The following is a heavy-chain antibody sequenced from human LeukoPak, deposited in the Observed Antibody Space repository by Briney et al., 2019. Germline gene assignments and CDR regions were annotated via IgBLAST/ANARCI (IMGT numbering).Heavy chain of an antibody. D-gene: IGHD7-27*01. J-gene: IGHJ6*03. CDR1: GYSISSGYY. V-gene: IGHV4-38-2*01. Sequence: SSETLSLTCAVPGYSISSGYYWGWIRQPPGKGLEWIGSIYHSGSTYYNPSLKSRVTISVDTSKNQFSLKLSSVTAADTAVYYCARQSPWDYYMDVWGKGTTVTVSS. CDR3: ARQSPWDYYMDV. CDR2: IYHSGST.